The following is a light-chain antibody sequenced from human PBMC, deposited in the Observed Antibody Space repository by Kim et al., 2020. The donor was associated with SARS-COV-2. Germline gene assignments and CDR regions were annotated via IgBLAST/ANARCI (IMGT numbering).Light chain of an antibody. Sequence: SLSPGERATLSCRARQSVSSYLAWYQQKPGQAPRLLIYDSSTRATGTPTRFRGGGSGTDFTLTISSLEPEDFAVYYCQQGSNWPLSFGGGTKVEI. CDR2: DSS. CDR1: QSVSSY. V-gene: IGKV3-11*01. J-gene: IGKJ4*01. CDR3: QQGSNWPLS.